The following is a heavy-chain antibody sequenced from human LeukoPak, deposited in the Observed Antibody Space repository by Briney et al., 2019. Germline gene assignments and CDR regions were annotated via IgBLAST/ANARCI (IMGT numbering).Heavy chain of an antibody. CDR2: IYKTGGT. V-gene: IGHV4-30-2*01. CDR3: ARGGHLWLGGFYFDY. J-gene: IGHJ4*02. D-gene: IGHD3-10*01. Sequence: PSETLSLTCGISGGSISSGSYSWSWIRQPPGKGLEWIGYIYKTGGTYYNPSLKSRVGISVDTSKNQFSLQMNFVTVADTAVYFCARGGHLWLGGFYFDYWGQGALVTVSS. CDR1: GGSISSGSYS.